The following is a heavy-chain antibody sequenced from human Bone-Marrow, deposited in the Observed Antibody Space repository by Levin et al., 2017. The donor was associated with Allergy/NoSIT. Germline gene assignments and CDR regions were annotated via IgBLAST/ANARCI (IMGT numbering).Heavy chain of an antibody. V-gene: IGHV4-59*01. CDR2: IYYTGTT. J-gene: IGHJ3*02. D-gene: IGHD2-15*01. CDR3: AREIGYCAGGSCLFGAFDI. CDR1: GDSISTSY. Sequence: SQTLSLTCTVSGDSISTSYRSWIRHPPGKGLEWIGYIYYTGTTNYNPSLKSRVTISVDTSKNHFSLRLNSVTAADTAVYYFAREIGYCAGGSCLFGAFDIWGQGAMVIVSS.